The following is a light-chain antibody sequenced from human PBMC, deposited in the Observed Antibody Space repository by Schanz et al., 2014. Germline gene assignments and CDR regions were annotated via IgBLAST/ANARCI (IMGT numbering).Light chain of an antibody. Sequence: EIVMTQSPATLSVSPGEGATLSCRASQSVSSSLAWYQQKPGQAPRLLIYAASTMATGIPARFSGSGSGTEFTLTISSLQSEDFAVYYCQQYSESPWTFGQGTTVDIK. CDR3: QQYSESPWT. CDR1: QSVSSS. CDR2: AAS. J-gene: IGKJ1*01. V-gene: IGKV3-15*01.